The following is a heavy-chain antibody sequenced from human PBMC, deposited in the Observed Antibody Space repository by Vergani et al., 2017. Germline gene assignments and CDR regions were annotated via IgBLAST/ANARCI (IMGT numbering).Heavy chain of an antibody. CDR1: NDSVSNTFYY. CDR3: ARLKLRDAYFMDV. CDR2: IYYSGST. J-gene: IGHJ6*03. Sequence: QVQLQESGPGLVKPSETLSLTCTVSNDSVSNTFYYWGWIRQTPGKGLEWIGSIYYSGSTNYNPSLKSRVTISMDTSKNQFSLKLNSVTAADTAVYYCARLKLRDAYFMDVWGKGTTVTVSS. V-gene: IGHV4-39*07. D-gene: IGHD4-17*01.